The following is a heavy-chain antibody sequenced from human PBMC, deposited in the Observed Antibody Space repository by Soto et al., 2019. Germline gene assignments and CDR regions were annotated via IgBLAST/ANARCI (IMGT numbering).Heavy chain of an antibody. CDR3: ASDSGLGPGSVDCIRTSCYEPLGCMIAY. D-gene: IGHD2-2*01. V-gene: IGHV1-18*01. Sequence: GASVKVSCKASGYTFTSYGISWVRQAPGQGLEWMGWISAYNGNTNYAQKLQGRVTMTTDTSTSTAYMELRSLRSDDTAVYYCASDSGLGPGSVDCIRTSCYEPLGCMIAYWGQGAPVTVDS. CDR1: GYTFTSYG. J-gene: IGHJ4*02. CDR2: ISAYNGNT.